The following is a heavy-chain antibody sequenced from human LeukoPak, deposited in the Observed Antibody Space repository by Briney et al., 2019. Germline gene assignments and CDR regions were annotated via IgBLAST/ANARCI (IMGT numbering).Heavy chain of an antibody. Sequence: AGSLRLSCADSGFTFSSYWMSRVRQAPGKGLEWVANIKQDGSEKYYVDSVKGRFTISRDNAKNSLYLQMNSLRAEDTAVYYCARDPGGYSGYDVDYWGQGTLVTVSS. V-gene: IGHV3-7*01. J-gene: IGHJ4*02. CDR3: ARDPGGYSGYDVDY. CDR1: GFTFSSYW. CDR2: IKQDGSEK. D-gene: IGHD5-12*01.